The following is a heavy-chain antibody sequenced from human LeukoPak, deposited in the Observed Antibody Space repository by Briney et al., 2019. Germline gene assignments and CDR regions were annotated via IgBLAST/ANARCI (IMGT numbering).Heavy chain of an antibody. V-gene: IGHV3-48*04. CDR3: ARVGHFGIASRGDY. CDR1: GFTFSSYA. Sequence: PGRSLRLSCAASGFTFSSYAMHWVRQAPGKGLEWVSYISSSSSTIYYADSVKGRFTISRDNAKNSLYLQMNSLRAEDTAVYYCARVGHFGIASRGDYWGQGTLVTVSS. J-gene: IGHJ4*02. CDR2: ISSSSSTI. D-gene: IGHD3-3*01.